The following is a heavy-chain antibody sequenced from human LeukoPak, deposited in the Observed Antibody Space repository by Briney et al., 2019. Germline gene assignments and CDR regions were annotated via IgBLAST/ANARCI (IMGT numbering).Heavy chain of an antibody. Sequence: SETLSLTCAVYGGSFSAYYWTWIRQPPGKGLEWIGGINRSGSSNYNSSLRSRVTISVDTSYKQFSLRLSSVTAADTAVYYCAPRGDIEHSYVYGKWFDPWGQGTRVTVSS. CDR2: INRSGSS. D-gene: IGHD5-18*01. J-gene: IGHJ5*02. V-gene: IGHV4-34*01. CDR1: GGSFSAYY. CDR3: APRGDIEHSYVYGKWFDP.